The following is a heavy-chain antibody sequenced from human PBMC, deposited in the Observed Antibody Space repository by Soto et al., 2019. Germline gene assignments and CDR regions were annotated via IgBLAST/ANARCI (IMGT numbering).Heavy chain of an antibody. Sequence: ASVKVSCKVSGYTLTELSMHWVRQAPGKGLEWMGGFDPEDGETIYAQKFQGRVTMTEDTSTDTAYMELSSLRSEDTAVYYCASTYDSSGYYPNYFDYWGQGTLVTVSS. D-gene: IGHD3-22*01. CDR3: ASTYDSSGYYPNYFDY. J-gene: IGHJ4*02. CDR2: FDPEDGET. V-gene: IGHV1-24*01. CDR1: GYTLTELS.